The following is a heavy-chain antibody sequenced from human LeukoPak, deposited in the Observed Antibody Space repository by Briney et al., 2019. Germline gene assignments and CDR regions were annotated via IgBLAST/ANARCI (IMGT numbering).Heavy chain of an antibody. D-gene: IGHD3-22*01. CDR2: IYYSGST. CDR3: ARNLYYYDSSGSAGAFDI. Sequence: SETLSLTCTVSGGSISSSSYYWGWIRQPPGKGLEWIVYIYYSGSTNYNPSLKSRVTISVDTSKNQFSLKLSSVTAADTAVYYCARNLYYYDSSGSAGAFDIWGQGTMVTVSS. J-gene: IGHJ3*02. CDR1: GGSISSSSYY. V-gene: IGHV4-61*05.